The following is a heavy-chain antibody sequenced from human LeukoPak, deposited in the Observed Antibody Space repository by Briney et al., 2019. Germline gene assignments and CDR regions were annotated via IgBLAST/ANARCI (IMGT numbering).Heavy chain of an antibody. V-gene: IGHV3-30*18. CDR2: MSYDGGHK. J-gene: IGHJ6*02. Sequence: GRSLRLSCAASGFTFSSYAMHWVRQAPGKGLEWVAVMSYDGGHKYYADSVKGRFTISRDNSKNTLYLQMNSLRAEDTAVYYCAKGQLVDYGMDVWGQGTTVSVSS. CDR1: GFTFSSYA. CDR3: AKGQLVDYGMDV. D-gene: IGHD2-15*01.